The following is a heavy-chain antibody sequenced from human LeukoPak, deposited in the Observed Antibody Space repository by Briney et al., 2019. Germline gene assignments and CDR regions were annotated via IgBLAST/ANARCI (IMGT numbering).Heavy chain of an antibody. J-gene: IGHJ4*02. CDR3: ARDLGGYSYGPYFDY. CDR1: GYTFTSYY. V-gene: IGHV1-46*03. CDR2: INPSGGST. Sequence: GASVKVSCKASGYTFTSYYMHWVRQAPGQGLEWMGIINPSGGSTSYAQKFQGRVTMTRDTSTSTVYMELSSLRSEDTAAYYCARDLGGYSYGPYFDYWGQGTLVTVSS. D-gene: IGHD5-18*01.